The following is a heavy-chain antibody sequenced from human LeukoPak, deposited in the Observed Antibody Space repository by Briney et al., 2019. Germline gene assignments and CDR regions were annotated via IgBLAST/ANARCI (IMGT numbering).Heavy chain of an antibody. Sequence: SETLSLTCTVSGGSISSYYWSWIRQPPGKGLEWIGYIYTSGSTNYNPSLKSRVTISVDTSKNQFSLKLSSVTAADTAVYYCARMVATIVSYYGMDVWGQGTTVTVSS. J-gene: IGHJ6*02. CDR1: GGSISSYY. CDR3: ARMVATIVSYYGMDV. D-gene: IGHD5-12*01. CDR2: IYTSGST. V-gene: IGHV4-4*09.